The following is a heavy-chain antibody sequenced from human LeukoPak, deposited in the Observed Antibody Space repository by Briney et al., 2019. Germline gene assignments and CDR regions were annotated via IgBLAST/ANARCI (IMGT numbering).Heavy chain of an antibody. CDR1: GFPFSSYG. V-gene: IGHV3-30*02. Sequence: GGSLRLSCAASGFPFSSYGMHWVRQAPGKGLEWVAFIRYDGSNKYYADSVKGRFTISRDNSKNTLYLQMNSLRAEDTAVYYCARDRYYDSSGYYYEDAFDIWGQGTMVTVSS. CDR2: IRYDGSNK. D-gene: IGHD3-22*01. CDR3: ARDRYYDSSGYYYEDAFDI. J-gene: IGHJ3*02.